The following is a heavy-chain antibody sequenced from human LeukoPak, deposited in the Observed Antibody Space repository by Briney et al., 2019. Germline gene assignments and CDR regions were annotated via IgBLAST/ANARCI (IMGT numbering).Heavy chain of an antibody. D-gene: IGHD2-2*02. V-gene: IGHV4-34*01. CDR3: ARGRGYCSSTSCYTEGYYFDY. Sequence: TSETLSLTCAVYGGSFSGYYWSWIRQPPGKGLEWIGEINHSGSTNYNPSLKSRVTISVDTSKNQFSLKLSSVTAADTAVYYCARGRGYCSSTSCYTEGYYFDYWGQGTLVTVSS. CDR2: INHSGST. J-gene: IGHJ4*02. CDR1: GGSFSGYY.